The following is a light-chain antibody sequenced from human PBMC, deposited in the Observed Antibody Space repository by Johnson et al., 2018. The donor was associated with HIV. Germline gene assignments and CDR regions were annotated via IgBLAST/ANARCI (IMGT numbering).Light chain of an antibody. Sequence: TPPPSVSAAPGQKVTLSCSGSSSNIGNNYVSWYQQLPGTAPKLLIYENNKRPSGIPDRFSGSKSGTSATLGITGLQTGDEADYCCATWDSSLSTYVFGTGTKVTVL. CDR1: SSNIGNNY. CDR2: ENN. CDR3: ATWDSSLSTYV. J-gene: IGLJ1*01. V-gene: IGLV1-51*02.